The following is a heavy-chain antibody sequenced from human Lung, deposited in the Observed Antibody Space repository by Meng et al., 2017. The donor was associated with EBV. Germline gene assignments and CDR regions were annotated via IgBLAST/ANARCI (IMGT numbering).Heavy chain of an antibody. Sequence: QVRLQRLAEELLKPSETLPLTCAVYGGSFSGYYWSWIRQPPGKGLEWIGEINHSGSTNYNPSLKSRVTISVDTSKNQFSLKLSSVTAADTAVYYCARAPIVVVVAATLSGFDYWGQGTLVTVSS. D-gene: IGHD2-15*01. CDR2: INHSGST. CDR3: ARAPIVVVVAATLSGFDY. CDR1: GGSFSGYY. V-gene: IGHV4-34*01. J-gene: IGHJ4*02.